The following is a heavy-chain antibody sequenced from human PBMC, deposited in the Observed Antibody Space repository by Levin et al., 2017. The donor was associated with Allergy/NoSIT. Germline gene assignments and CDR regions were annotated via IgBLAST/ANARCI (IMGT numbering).Heavy chain of an antibody. CDR1: GGTFSSYA. J-gene: IGHJ5*02. D-gene: IGHD1-26*01. V-gene: IGHV1-69*13. Sequence: SVKVSCKASGGTFSSYAISWVRQAPGQGLEWMGGIIPIFGTANYAQKFQGRVTITADESTSTAYMELSSLRSEDTAVYYCARAGGSYYVDNWFDPWGQGTLVTVSS. CDR2: IIPIFGTA. CDR3: ARAGGSYYVDNWFDP.